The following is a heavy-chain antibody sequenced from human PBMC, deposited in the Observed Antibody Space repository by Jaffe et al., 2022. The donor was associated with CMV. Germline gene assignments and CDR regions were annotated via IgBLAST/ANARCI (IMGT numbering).Heavy chain of an antibody. Sequence: EVQLVESGGGLVQPGGSLRLSCAASGFTFSSYWMHWVRQAPGKGLVWVSRINSDGSSTSYADSVKGRFTISRDNAKNTLYLQMNSLRAEDTAVYYCARGCSSTSCYESLYYYYYYMDVWGKGTTVTVSS. CDR2: INSDGSST. CDR3: ARGCSSTSCYESLYYYYYYMDV. CDR1: GFTFSSYW. V-gene: IGHV3-74*01. D-gene: IGHD2-2*01. J-gene: IGHJ6*03.